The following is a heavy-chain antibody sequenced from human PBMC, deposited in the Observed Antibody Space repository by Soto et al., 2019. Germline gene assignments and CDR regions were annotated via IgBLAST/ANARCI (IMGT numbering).Heavy chain of an antibody. CDR1: GFTFSSYG. CDR2: ISYDGSNK. CDR3: AKDSIAVAGHYYSGMDV. J-gene: IGHJ6*02. D-gene: IGHD6-19*01. Sequence: GGSLRLSCAASGFTFSSYGMHWVRQAPGKGLEWVAVISYDGSNKYYADSVKGRFTISRDNSKNTLYLQMNSLRAEDTAVYYCAKDSIAVAGHYYSGMDVWGQGTTVTVSS. V-gene: IGHV3-30*18.